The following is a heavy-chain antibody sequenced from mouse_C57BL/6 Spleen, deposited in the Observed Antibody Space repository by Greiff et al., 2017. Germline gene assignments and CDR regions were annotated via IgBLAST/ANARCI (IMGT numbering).Heavy chain of an antibody. J-gene: IGHJ2*01. Sequence: QVQLQQSGAELVKPGASVKLSCKASGYTFTSYWMHWVKQRPGRGLEWIGRFDPNSGGTKYNEKFKSKATLTVDKPSSTAYMQLSSLTSEDSAVYYCARRAYLDYFGYWGQGTTLTVSS. CDR3: ARRAYLDYFGY. CDR1: GYTFTSYW. D-gene: IGHD5-5*01. V-gene: IGHV1-72*01. CDR2: FDPNSGGT.